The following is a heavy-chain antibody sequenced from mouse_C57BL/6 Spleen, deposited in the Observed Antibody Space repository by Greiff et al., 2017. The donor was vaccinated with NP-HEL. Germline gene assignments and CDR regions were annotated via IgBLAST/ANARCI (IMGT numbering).Heavy chain of an antibody. CDR2: ISSGSSTI. Sequence: EVKLMESGGGLVKPGGSLKLSCAASGFTFSDYGMHWVRQAPEKGLEWVAYISSGSSTIYYADTVKGRFTISRDNAKNTLFLQMTSLRSEETAMDYCAPHYYGSSPFDYWGQGTTLTVSS. D-gene: IGHD1-1*01. CDR1: GFTFSDYG. CDR3: APHYYGSSPFDY. J-gene: IGHJ2*01. V-gene: IGHV5-17*01.